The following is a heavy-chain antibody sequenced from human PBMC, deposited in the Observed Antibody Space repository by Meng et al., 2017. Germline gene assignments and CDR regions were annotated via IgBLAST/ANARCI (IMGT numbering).Heavy chain of an antibody. CDR1: GFTFSSYS. CDR3: ARNYYDSSGYLAYYFDY. Sequence: GESLKISCAASGFTFSSYSMNWVRQAPGKGLERVSSISSSSSYIYYADSVKGRFTISRDNAKNSLYLQMNSLRAEDTAVYYCARNYYDSSGYLAYYFDYWGQGTLVTVSS. V-gene: IGHV3-21*01. J-gene: IGHJ4*02. CDR2: ISSSSSYI. D-gene: IGHD3-22*01.